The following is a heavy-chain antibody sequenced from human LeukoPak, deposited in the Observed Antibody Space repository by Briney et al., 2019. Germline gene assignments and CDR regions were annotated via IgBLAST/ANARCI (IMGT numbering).Heavy chain of an antibody. J-gene: IGHJ6*02. CDR1: GFTFSNYG. CDR3: ARDRFPHDDAHYGMDV. CDR2: MWVWNDGSNE. D-gene: IGHD3-16*01. V-gene: IGHV3-33*01. Sequence: GGSLRLSCTASGFTFSNYGMHWVRQAPGKGLEWVAVMWVWNDGSNEYYADSVKGRFAIARDNSKNALYLQMVSLRAEDTADYYCARDRFPHDDAHYGMDVWGQGTTVTVSS.